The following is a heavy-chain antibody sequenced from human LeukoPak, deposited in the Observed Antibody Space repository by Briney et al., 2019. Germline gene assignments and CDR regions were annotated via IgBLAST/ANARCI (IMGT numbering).Heavy chain of an antibody. D-gene: IGHD1-26*01. V-gene: IGHV3-23*01. CDR3: AKDLGSGSYLDYFDY. Sequence: GGSLRLSCAASGFTFSIYVMSWVREAPGKGLEWVSAISGSGGSTYYADSVKGRFTISRDNSKNTLHLQMNSLRAEDTAVYYCAKDLGSGSYLDYFDYWGQGTLVTVSS. J-gene: IGHJ4*02. CDR1: GFTFSIYV. CDR2: ISGSGGST.